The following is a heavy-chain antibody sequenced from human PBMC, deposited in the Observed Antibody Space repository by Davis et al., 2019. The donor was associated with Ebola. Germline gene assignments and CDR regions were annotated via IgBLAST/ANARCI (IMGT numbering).Heavy chain of an antibody. J-gene: IGHJ6*02. Sequence: GESLKISCAASGFTFSSYGMHWVRQAPGKGLEWVAVIWYDGSNKYYADSVKGRFTISRDNSKNTLYLQMNSLRAEDTAVYYCARDVAEWELLGNGMDVWGQGTTVTVSS. CDR2: IWYDGSNK. V-gene: IGHV3-33*01. CDR3: ARDVAEWELLGNGMDV. CDR1: GFTFSSYG. D-gene: IGHD1-26*01.